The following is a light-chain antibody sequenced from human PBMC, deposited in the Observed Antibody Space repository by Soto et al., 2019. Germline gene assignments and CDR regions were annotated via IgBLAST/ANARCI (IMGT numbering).Light chain of an antibody. CDR2: EVT. CDR1: GSDVGGYDY. CDR3: SSYTGGNPSYV. V-gene: IGLV2-8*01. Sequence: QSVLTQPPSASGSPGQSVTIACTGTGSDVGGYDYVSWYQQHPGKAPKLMIYEVTIRPSGVSDRFSGSKSGNTASLTVSGLQAEDEADYYCSSYTGGNPSYVFGTGTKVTV. J-gene: IGLJ1*01.